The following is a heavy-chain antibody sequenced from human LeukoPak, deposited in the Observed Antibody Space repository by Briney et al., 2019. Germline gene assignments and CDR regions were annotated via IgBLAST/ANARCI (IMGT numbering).Heavy chain of an antibody. D-gene: IGHD6-13*01. J-gene: IGHJ4*02. CDR3: AIGMLAAGTFDR. CDR2: INPNSGGS. Sequence: ASVKVSCKASGYTFTSYYLSWVRQAPGQGLEWMGRINPNSGGSDYPQRFQGRVTMTRDTSISTAYMDLSRLTSDDTAVYWCAIGMLAAGTFDRWGQGTLVTVSS. V-gene: IGHV1-2*06. CDR1: GYTFTSYY.